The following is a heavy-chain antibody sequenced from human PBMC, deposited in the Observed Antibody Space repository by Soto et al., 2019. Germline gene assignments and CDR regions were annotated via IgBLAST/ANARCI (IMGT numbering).Heavy chain of an antibody. D-gene: IGHD6-13*01. Sequence: QVQLQESGPGLVKPSETLSLTCTVSGGSISSYYWSWIRQPPVKGLEWIGYIYYSGSTNYNPSLKSGATISVDTSKNQFSLKLSPVTAADTAVYFCARASSTTWYQVCDCWGQGTRVTVSS. J-gene: IGHJ4*02. CDR1: GGSISSYY. CDR2: IYYSGST. V-gene: IGHV4-59*01. CDR3: ARASSTTWYQVCDC.